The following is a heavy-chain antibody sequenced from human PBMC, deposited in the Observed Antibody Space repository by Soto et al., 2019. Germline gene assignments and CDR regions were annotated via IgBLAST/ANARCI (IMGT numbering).Heavy chain of an antibody. D-gene: IGHD2-15*01. V-gene: IGHV3-33*01. Sequence: QVQLVESGGGVVQPGRSLRLSCAASGFTFSSYGMHWVRQAPGKGLEWVAVIWYDGSNKYYADSVKGRFTISRDTSKNTLYRQMNSLRAADTAVYYCARDGYCSGGSCYSVPVFDYWGQGTLVTVSS. CDR1: GFTFSSYG. CDR3: ARDGYCSGGSCYSVPVFDY. J-gene: IGHJ4*02. CDR2: IWYDGSNK.